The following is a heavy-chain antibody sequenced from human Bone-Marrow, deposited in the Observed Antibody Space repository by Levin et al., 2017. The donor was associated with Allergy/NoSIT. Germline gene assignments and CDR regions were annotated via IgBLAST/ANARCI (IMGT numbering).Heavy chain of an antibody. CDR1: GFTFSSYA. Sequence: GESLKISCAASGFTFSSYAMHWVRQAPGKGLEWVAVISYDGSNKYYADSVKGRFTISRDNSKNTLYLQMNSLRAEDTAVYYCARRLQEPTRYCSSTSCLLYYYYGMDVWGQGTTVTVSS. J-gene: IGHJ6*02. V-gene: IGHV3-30-3*01. CDR3: ARRLQEPTRYCSSTSCLLYYYYGMDV. D-gene: IGHD2-2*01. CDR2: ISYDGSNK.